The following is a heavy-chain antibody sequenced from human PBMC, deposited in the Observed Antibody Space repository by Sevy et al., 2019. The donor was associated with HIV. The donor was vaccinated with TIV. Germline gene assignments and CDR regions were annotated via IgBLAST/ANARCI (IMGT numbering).Heavy chain of an antibody. CDR2: IKEDGSEK. V-gene: IGHV3-7*01. CDR1: GFTFSSYW. D-gene: IGHD1-26*01. J-gene: IGHJ4*02. CDR3: ARVYSGTYFYGRGFDY. Sequence: GGSLRLSCAASGFTFSSYWMNWVRQAPEKGLEWVANIKEDGSEKYYVHSVKGRLTISRENAKNSLYLQMDSLRAEDTAMYYCARVYSGTYFYGRGFDYWGRGTLVTVSS.